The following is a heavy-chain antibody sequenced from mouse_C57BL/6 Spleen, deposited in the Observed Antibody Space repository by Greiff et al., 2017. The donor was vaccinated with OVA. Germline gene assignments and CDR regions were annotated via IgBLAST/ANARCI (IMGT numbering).Heavy chain of an antibody. V-gene: IGHV1-82*01. J-gene: IGHJ1*03. CDR3: ARGNYGSSGAYFDV. Sequence: VQLQQSGPELVKPGASVKISCKASGYAFSSSWMNWVKQRPGKGLEWIGRIYPGDGDTNYNGKFKGKATLTADKSSSTAYMQLSSLTSEDSAVYFCARGNYGSSGAYFDVWGTGTTVTVSS. D-gene: IGHD1-1*01. CDR1: GYAFSSSW. CDR2: IYPGDGDT.